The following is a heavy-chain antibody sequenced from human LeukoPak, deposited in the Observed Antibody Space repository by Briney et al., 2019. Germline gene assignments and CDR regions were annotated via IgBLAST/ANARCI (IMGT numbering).Heavy chain of an antibody. J-gene: IGHJ3*02. D-gene: IGHD2-2*01. CDR2: INLSGGST. Sequence: ASVKVSCKASGYTFTSYYMHWVRQAPGQGLEWMGIINLSGGSTSYAQKFQGRVTMTRDTSASTVYMELSSIRSEDTAVYYCARSWGCSSTSCYGSHDAFDIWGQGTMVTVSS. V-gene: IGHV1-46*01. CDR3: ARSWGCSSTSCYGSHDAFDI. CDR1: GYTFTSYY.